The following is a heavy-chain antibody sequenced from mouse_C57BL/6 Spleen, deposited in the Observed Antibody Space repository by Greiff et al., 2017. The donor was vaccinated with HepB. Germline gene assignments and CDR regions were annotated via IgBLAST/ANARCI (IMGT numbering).Heavy chain of an antibody. J-gene: IGHJ2*01. Sequence: QVHLKQSGAELVKPGASVKISCKASGYAFSSYWMNWVKQRPGKGLEWIGQIYPGDGDTNYKGKFKGKATMTADKSSSNAYMQLSSLTSEASAVYFCATSSYGNYPDYWGQGTTLTVSS. CDR1: GYAFSSYW. V-gene: IGHV1-80*01. CDR3: ATSSYGNYPDY. CDR2: IYPGDGDT. D-gene: IGHD2-10*01.